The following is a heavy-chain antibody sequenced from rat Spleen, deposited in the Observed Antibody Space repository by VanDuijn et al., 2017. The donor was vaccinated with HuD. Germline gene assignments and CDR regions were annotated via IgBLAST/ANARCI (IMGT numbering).Heavy chain of an antibody. V-gene: IGHV5-31*01. CDR3: ARQGGYNSYVMDA. J-gene: IGHJ4*01. CDR1: GITFTNYW. Sequence: EVQLVESGGGLVQPGRSLKLTCVASGITFTNYWMTWIRQAPGKGLEWVASISNTGDTYYPDSVKGRFSVSRDNTKSTLYLQMNSLMSEDTATYYCARQGGYNSYVMDAWGQGASVTVSS. D-gene: IGHD1-4*01. CDR2: ISNTGDT.